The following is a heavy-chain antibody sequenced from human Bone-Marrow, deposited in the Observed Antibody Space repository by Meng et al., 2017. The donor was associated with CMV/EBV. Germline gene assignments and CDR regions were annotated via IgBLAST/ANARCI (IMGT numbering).Heavy chain of an antibody. CDR3: ASGWGENWGLYYYYYGMDV. J-gene: IGHJ6*02. CDR2: ISSGSNYV. V-gene: IGHV3-21*01. D-gene: IGHD7-27*01. Sequence: GESLKISCAASGFTFSAYTMNWVRQAPGKGLEWISSISSGSNYVNYTDSLKGRFTISRDNAKNSLYLQMNSLRAEDTAVYYCASGWGENWGLYYYYYGMDVWGQGTTVTVSS. CDR1: GFTFSAYT.